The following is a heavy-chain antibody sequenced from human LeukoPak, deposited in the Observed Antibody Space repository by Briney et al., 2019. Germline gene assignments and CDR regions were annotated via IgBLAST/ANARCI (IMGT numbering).Heavy chain of an antibody. CDR2: INHSGST. CDR1: GGSFSGYY. CDR3: ARTSLYYDFWSGYYEDAFDI. Sequence: SETLSLTCAVYGGSFSGYYWSWIRQPPGKGLEWIGEINHSGSTNYNPSLKSRVTISVDTSKNQFSLKLSSVTAADTAVYYCARTSLYYDFWSGYYEDAFDIWGQGTMVTVSS. D-gene: IGHD3-3*01. V-gene: IGHV4-34*01. J-gene: IGHJ3*02.